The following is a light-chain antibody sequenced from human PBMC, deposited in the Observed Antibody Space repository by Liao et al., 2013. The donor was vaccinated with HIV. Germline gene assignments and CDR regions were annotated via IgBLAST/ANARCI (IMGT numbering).Light chain of an antibody. CDR2: EDT. V-gene: IGLV3-21*01. J-gene: IGLJ1*01. Sequence: SYVLTQPPSVSVAPGKTAKITCGGNNFGSDSVHWYQQKPGQAPVLVIYEDTKRPSGIPGRFSGSNSENTATLTISGTQPMDEADYYCQAWDSNTAYVFGTGTKVSVL. CDR1: NFGSDS. CDR3: QAWDSNTAYV.